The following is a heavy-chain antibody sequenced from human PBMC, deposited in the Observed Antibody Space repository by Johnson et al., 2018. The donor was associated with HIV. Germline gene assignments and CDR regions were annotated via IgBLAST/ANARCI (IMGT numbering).Heavy chain of an antibody. CDR1: GFTFSSYW. CDR3: AKDLFTEREDDVFDV. Sequence: VQLVESGGGLVQPGGSLRLSCAASGFTFSSYWMSWVRQAPGKGLEWVANIKQDGREKYYVDSVKGRFTISRDNAKNSLYLQMNSLRAEDTAVYYCAKDLFTEREDDVFDVWGQGTMVTVSS. J-gene: IGHJ3*01. V-gene: IGHV3-7*01. D-gene: IGHD1-26*01. CDR2: IKQDGREK.